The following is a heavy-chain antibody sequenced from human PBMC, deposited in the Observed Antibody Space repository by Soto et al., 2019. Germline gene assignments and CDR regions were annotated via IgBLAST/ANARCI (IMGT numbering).Heavy chain of an antibody. CDR3: AKGLKEYYDFWSGNYYFDY. CDR2: ISGSGGST. Sequence: GGSLRLSCAASGFTFSSYAMSWVRQAPGKGLEWVSAISGSGGSTYYADSVKGRFTISRDNSKNTLYLQMNSLRAEDTAVYYCAKGLKEYYDFWSGNYYFDYWGQGTLVTVSS. J-gene: IGHJ4*02. CDR1: GFTFSSYA. D-gene: IGHD3-3*01. V-gene: IGHV3-23*01.